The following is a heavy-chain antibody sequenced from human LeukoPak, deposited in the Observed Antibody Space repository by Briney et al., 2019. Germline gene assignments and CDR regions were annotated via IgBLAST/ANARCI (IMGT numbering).Heavy chain of an antibody. CDR2: MSGSGGST. D-gene: IGHD5-18*01. CDR3: AKALLSTATPYFDF. Sequence: GGSLRHSCAASVFTFSSSAMSWVRQAPGKGLERVSAMSGSGGSTYYAHSVKGRFTVSRDNSKNTLYLQMNSLRAEDTAVYDCAKALLSTATPYFDFWGQGTLVTVSS. V-gene: IGHV3-23*01. J-gene: IGHJ4*02. CDR1: VFTFSSSA.